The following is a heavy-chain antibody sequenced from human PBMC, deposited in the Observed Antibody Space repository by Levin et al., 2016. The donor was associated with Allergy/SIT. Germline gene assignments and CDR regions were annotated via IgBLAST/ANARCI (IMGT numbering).Heavy chain of an antibody. Sequence: GGSLRLSCAASGFTFSDYYMNWIRQAPGKGLEWVSFISGSSSYTNYADSVKGRFTISRDNAKNSLYLQMNSLRAEDTAVYYCVRAMHVWGQGTTVTVSS. J-gene: IGHJ6*02. CDR1: GFTFSDYY. CDR2: ISGSSSYT. CDR3: VRAMHV. V-gene: IGHV3-11*06.